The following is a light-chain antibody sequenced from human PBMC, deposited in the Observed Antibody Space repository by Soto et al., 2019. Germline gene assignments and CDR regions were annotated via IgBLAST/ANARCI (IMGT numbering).Light chain of an antibody. Sequence: DAVLTQSPLSLPVTLGQPASISCRSSQSLVYSDGETYLIWFHQRPGQSPRRLIFKVSNRDSGVPDRFSGSGSGTDFTLTINSLQSEDFAVYYCQRYNNWPLTFGGGTKVDIK. J-gene: IGKJ4*01. CDR1: QSLVYSDGETY. V-gene: IGKV2-30*01. CDR3: QRYNNWPLT. CDR2: KVS.